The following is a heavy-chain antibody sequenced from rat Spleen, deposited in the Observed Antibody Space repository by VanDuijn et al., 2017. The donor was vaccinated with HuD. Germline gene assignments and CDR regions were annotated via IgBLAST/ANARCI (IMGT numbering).Heavy chain of an antibody. Sequence: QVQLKESGPGLVQPSQTLSLTCTVSGFSLTSYTVSWVRQPPGKGLEWMGVLWSGGSTTYNSTLKSRMGISRDTSKSQVFLKINSLQTEDTTTYYCAREGTVSRYFDFWGPGTMVTVSS. J-gene: IGHJ1*01. CDR3: AREGTVSRYFDF. D-gene: IGHD1-1*01. V-gene: IGHV2-15*01. CDR2: LWSGGST. CDR1: GFSLTSYT.